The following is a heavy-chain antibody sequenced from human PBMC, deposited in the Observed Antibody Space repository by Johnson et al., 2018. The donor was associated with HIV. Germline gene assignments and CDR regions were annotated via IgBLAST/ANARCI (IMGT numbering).Heavy chain of an antibody. V-gene: IGHV3-11*04. CDR1: GFSFGDYY. D-gene: IGHD1-26*01. J-gene: IGHJ3*02. CDR2: ISSSDNTI. Sequence: QVQLVESGVGLVKPGGSLRLSCAASGFSFGDYYMSWIRQAPGKGLEWVSYISSSDNTIYYADSVKGRFTISRDNAKNSLYLQINSLRAEDTAVYYCARESYLVYAFDIWGQGTMVTVSS. CDR3: ARESYLVYAFDI.